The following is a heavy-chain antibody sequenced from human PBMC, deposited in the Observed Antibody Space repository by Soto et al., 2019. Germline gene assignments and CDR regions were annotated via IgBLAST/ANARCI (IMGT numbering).Heavy chain of an antibody. CDR1: GFTFRSYW. Sequence: EVQLVESGGGLVQPGGSLRLSCAASGFTFRSYWMHWVRQAPGKGLVWVSRISPDGSITNYADSVKGRFTISRDNAKNNLFLQMNSLRGQETAVEFCNRRVAKVPDYWGQGTLVTVSS. CDR2: ISPDGSIT. J-gene: IGHJ4*02. CDR3: NRRVAKVPDY. V-gene: IGHV3-74*01. D-gene: IGHD2-15*01.